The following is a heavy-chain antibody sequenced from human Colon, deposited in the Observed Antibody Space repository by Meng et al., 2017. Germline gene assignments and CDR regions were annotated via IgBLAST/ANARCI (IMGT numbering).Heavy chain of an antibody. D-gene: IGHD5-12*01. CDR3: ARGLHSGIVATGFDT. CDR1: GFTFSNFG. CDR2: IWFDGGTK. V-gene: IGHV3-33*01. Sequence: GESLKISCAASGFTFSNFGMHWVRQAPGKGLEWVAVIWFDGGTKSYADSVKGRFTISRDNSKKSLYLQMDSLTAEDTALYYCARGLHSGIVATGFDTWGQGTLVTVSS. J-gene: IGHJ5*02.